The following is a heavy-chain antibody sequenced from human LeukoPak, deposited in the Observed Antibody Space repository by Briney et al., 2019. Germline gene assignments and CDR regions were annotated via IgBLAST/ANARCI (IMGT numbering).Heavy chain of an antibody. Sequence: PSETLSLTCTVSGVSISSGGYSWSWIRQHPGKGLEWIGYIYYSGSTYYNPSLKSRVTISVDTSKNQFSLKLSSVTAADTAVYYCARQTRKVGATDYWGQGTLVTVSS. J-gene: IGHJ4*02. D-gene: IGHD1-26*01. CDR2: IYYSGST. CDR3: ARQTRKVGATDY. V-gene: IGHV4-39*01. CDR1: GVSISSGGYS.